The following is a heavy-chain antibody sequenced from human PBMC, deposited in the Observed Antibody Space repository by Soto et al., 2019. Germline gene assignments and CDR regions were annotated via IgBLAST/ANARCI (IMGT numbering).Heavy chain of an antibody. V-gene: IGHV1-8*02. D-gene: IGHD6-19*01. CDR1: GYIFSGYY. CDR3: ARGRHWLDY. J-gene: IGHJ4*02. CDR2: MNPNSGNT. Sequence: ASVKVSCKASGYIFSGYYMHWVRQAPGQGLEWMGWMNPNSGNTGYAQKFQGRVTMTRNTSISTAYMELSSLRSADTAVYYCARGRHWLDYWGPGFLVTVSS.